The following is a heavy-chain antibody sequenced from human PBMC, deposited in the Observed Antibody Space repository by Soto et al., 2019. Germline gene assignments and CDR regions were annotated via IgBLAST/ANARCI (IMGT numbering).Heavy chain of an antibody. Sequence: LRLSCAASGFTFSNAWINWVRQAPGKGLEWVGRIKSKTDGGTTDYAEPVKGRFAISRDDSNNMVYLQMNRLKIEDTAVYYCTTDSYSTIIIVRFDYWGHGTLVTVSS. V-gene: IGHV3-15*07. D-gene: IGHD3-22*01. CDR1: GFTFSNAW. J-gene: IGHJ4*01. CDR2: IKSKTDGGTT. CDR3: TTDSYSTIIIVRFDY.